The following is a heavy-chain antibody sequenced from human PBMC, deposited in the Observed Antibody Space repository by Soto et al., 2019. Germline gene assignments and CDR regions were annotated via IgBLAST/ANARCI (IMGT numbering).Heavy chain of an antibody. V-gene: IGHV4-34*01. D-gene: IGHD6-6*01. J-gene: IGHJ5*02. CDR1: GGSFSGYY. CDR2: INHSGST. CDR3: ARGNGIAALPRRNWFDP. Sequence: SETLSLTCAVYGGSFSGYYWSWIRQPPGKGLEWIGEINHSGSTNYNPSLKSRVTISVDTSKNQFSLKLSSVTAADTAAYYCARGNGIAALPRRNWFDPWGQGTLVTVSS.